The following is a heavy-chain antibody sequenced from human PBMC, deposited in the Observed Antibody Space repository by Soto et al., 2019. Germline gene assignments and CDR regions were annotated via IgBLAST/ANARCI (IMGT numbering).Heavy chain of an antibody. CDR1: VYTFTSYG. CDR3: ARDREGIVGATSVYYYGMDV. D-gene: IGHD1-26*01. V-gene: IGHV1-18*01. Sequence: GXSVKVSCKASVYTFTSYGISWVRQAPGQGLEWMGWISAYNGNTNYAQKLQGRVTMTTDTSTSTAYMELRSLRSDDTAVYYCARDREGIVGATSVYYYGMDVWGQGTTVTVSS. J-gene: IGHJ6*02. CDR2: ISAYNGNT.